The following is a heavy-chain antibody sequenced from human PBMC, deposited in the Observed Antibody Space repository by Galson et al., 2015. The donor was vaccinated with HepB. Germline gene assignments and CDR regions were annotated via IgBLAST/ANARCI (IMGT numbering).Heavy chain of an antibody. CDR2: INPNSGGT. CDR1: GHTFIDYY. J-gene: IGHJ6*03. Sequence: SVKVSCKASGHTFIDYYIHWVRQAPGQGLEWMGRINPNSGGTNYAQKFQGRVTMTRDTSISTAYMELSRLRSDDTAVYYCARDAVVLYSNYYYYYMDVWGKGTTVTVSS. V-gene: IGHV1-2*06. D-gene: IGHD4-11*01. CDR3: ARDAVVLYSNYYYYYMDV.